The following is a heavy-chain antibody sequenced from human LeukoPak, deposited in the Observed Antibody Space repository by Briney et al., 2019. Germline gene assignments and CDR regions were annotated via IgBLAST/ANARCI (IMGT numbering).Heavy chain of an antibody. CDR2: MNSDGTTT. V-gene: IGHV3-74*01. J-gene: IGHJ4*02. CDR1: GFTFSDSW. Sequence: GGSLRLSCAASGFTFSDSWMHWVRQVPGKGLEWVSRMNSDGTTTNYADSVKGRFTISRDNAQNTLYLQMNSLRVEDTGVYYCARAGYYRFDYWGQGTLVTVSS. D-gene: IGHD3-22*01. CDR3: ARAGYYRFDY.